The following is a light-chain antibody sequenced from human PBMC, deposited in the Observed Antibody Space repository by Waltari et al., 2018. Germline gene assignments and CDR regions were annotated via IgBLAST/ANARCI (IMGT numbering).Light chain of an antibody. V-gene: IGKV2-30*01. Sequence: DVVMTQSPLSLPVTLGQPASISCRSSQSLVYSDGNTYLNWFQQRPGQSPRRLIYKVSNRDSGVPDRFSGSGSGTDFTLKISRVEAEDVGVYYCMQQLQTPRSFGPGTKVEIK. CDR3: MQQLQTPRS. CDR1: QSLVYSDGNTY. CDR2: KVS. J-gene: IGKJ3*01.